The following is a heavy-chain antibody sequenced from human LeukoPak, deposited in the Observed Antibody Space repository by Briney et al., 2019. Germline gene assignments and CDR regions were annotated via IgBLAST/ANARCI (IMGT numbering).Heavy chain of an antibody. J-gene: IGHJ3*02. CDR2: INVHSGDT. CDR3: ARSCGSSWYGCAFDI. D-gene: IGHD6-13*01. V-gene: IGHV1-2*02. Sequence: ASVKVSCKASGYSFTGYYIHWVRQAPGQGLEWMGWINVHSGDTNNAQKFQGRVTMTRDTSVSTAYMELSRLRSDDTAVYYCARSCGSSWYGCAFDIWGQGTMVTVSS. CDR1: GYSFTGYY.